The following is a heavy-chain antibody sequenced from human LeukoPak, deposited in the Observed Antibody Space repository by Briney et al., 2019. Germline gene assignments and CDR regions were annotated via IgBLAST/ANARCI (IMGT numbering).Heavy chain of an antibody. CDR1: GGSVSNYY. D-gene: IGHD2-15*01. Sequence: SETLSLTCSVSGGSVSNYYWSWIRQPPGKGLEWIGYVYYTGSPSYNPSLQSRVTISADTSKNQCSLSLYSVTAADTAVYYCTRGLPSDKIDYWGQGTLVTVSS. J-gene: IGHJ4*02. CDR2: VYYTGSP. CDR3: TRGLPSDKIDY. V-gene: IGHV4-59*08.